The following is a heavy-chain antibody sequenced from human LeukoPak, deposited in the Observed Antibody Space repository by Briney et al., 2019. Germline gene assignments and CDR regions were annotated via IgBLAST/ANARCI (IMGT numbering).Heavy chain of an antibody. CDR1: GGSISSGDYY. Sequence: SETLSLTCTVSGGSISSGDYYWSWIRQPPGKGLEWIGYIYYSGSTYYNPSLKTRVTISVDTSKNQFSLKLSSVTAADTAVYYFARVLQWGYSSPWGQGTLVTVSS. V-gene: IGHV4-30-4*08. J-gene: IGHJ4*02. D-gene: IGHD5-18*01. CDR3: ARVLQWGYSSP. CDR2: IYYSGST.